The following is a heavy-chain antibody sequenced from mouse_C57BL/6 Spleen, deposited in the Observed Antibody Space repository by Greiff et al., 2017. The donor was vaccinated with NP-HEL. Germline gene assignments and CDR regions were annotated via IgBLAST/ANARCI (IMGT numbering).Heavy chain of an antibody. V-gene: IGHV5-17*01. Sequence: EVKVVESGGGLVKPGGSLKLSCAASGFTFSDYGMHWVRQAPEKGLEWVAYISSGSSTIYYADTVKGRFPISRDNAKNTLFLQMTRLRSEDTAMYYCATMVTTDYAMDYWGQGTSVTVSS. D-gene: IGHD2-2*01. CDR3: ATMVTTDYAMDY. CDR2: ISSGSSTI. CDR1: GFTFSDYG. J-gene: IGHJ4*01.